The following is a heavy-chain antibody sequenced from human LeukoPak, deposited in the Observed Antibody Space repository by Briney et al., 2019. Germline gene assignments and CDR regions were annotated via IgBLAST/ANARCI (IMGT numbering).Heavy chain of an antibody. V-gene: IGHV1-2*02. D-gene: IGHD6-19*01. CDR2: INPNSGGT. Sequence: ASVKVSCKASGYTFTSYDINWVRQATGQGLEWMGWINPNSGGTNYAQKFQGRVTMTRDTSIGTAYMELTRLRSDDTAVYYCARDSGWYSSTNYFDYWGQGTLVTVSS. CDR3: ARDSGWYSSTNYFDY. J-gene: IGHJ4*02. CDR1: GYTFTSYD.